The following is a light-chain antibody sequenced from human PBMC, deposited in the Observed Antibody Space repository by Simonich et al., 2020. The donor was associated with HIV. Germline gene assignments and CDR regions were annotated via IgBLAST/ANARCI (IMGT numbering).Light chain of an antibody. Sequence: EIVMTQSPATLSVSPGEGATLSCRASQSVSSNLAWYQQKPGQAPRLLIYGASTRATCIPARFSGSGSGTEFTLTISSMQSEDFAVYYCQQYNNWPPLTFGGGTKVEIK. CDR1: QSVSSN. V-gene: IGKV3-15*01. CDR3: QQYNNWPPLT. CDR2: GAS. J-gene: IGKJ4*01.